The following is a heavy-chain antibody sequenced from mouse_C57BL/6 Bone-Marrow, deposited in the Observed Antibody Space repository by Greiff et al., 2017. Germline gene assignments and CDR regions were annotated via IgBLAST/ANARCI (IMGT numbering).Heavy chain of an antibody. CDR3: ARLVPYYFDY. J-gene: IGHJ2*01. CDR1: EYEFPSHD. CDR2: INSDGGST. Sequence: EVKVEESGGGLVQPGESLKLSCESNEYEFPSHDMSWVRKTPEKRLELVAAINSDGGSTYYPDTMERRVIISRDNTKKTLYLQMSSLRSEDTALYYCARLVPYYFDYWGQGTTLTVSS. V-gene: IGHV5-2*03.